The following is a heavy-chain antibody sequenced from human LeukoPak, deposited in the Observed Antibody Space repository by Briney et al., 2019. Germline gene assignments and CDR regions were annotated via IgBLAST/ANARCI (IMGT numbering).Heavy chain of an antibody. Sequence: SETLSLTCAVSGGSISTRYYYWGWIRQPPGKGLEWIGTIHDSGSTYYSPSLKSQVTISVDTSNNQFSLKLSSVTAGDTAVYYCASLYFYGSGSFPNYWGQGILVNVST. D-gene: IGHD3-10*01. CDR2: IHDSGST. CDR3: ASLYFYGSGSFPNY. J-gene: IGHJ4*02. V-gene: IGHV4-39*01. CDR1: GGSISTRYYY.